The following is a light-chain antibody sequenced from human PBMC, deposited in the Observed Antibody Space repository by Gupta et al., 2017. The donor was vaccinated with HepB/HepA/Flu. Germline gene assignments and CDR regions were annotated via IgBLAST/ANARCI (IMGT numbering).Light chain of an antibody. CDR3: NAWNISLNHLV. CDR1: SLTKYY. Sequence: SELTQDPAVSVALAQSIRLTCKGDSLTKYYASWYQQKPGQSQALLMFGNNSRPSGIPDRFSGSRSGNTASLTITGAQAEDEADYFCNAWNISLNHLVFGSGTRLNVL. J-gene: IGLJ1*01. V-gene: IGLV3-19*01. CDR2: GNN.